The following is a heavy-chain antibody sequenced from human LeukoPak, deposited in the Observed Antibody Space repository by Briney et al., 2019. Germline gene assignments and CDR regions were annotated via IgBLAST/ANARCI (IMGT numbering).Heavy chain of an antibody. D-gene: IGHD2-8*01. CDR1: GVTFSHYW. CDR2: LNQDGSVQ. V-gene: IGHV3-7*01. J-gene: IGHJ3*01. CDR3: ARDHNVADV. Sequence: GGSLTLSCEASGVTFSHYWMTWYRQAPGKGLEWVANLNQDGSVQAYGDSVRGRFTISRDNAKNSVYIQMSSLRVEDKAMYYCARDHNVADVWGQGTMVTVSS.